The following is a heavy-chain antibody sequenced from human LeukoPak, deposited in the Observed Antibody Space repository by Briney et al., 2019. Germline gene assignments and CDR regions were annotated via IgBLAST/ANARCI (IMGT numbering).Heavy chain of an antibody. CDR2: ISSSSSYT. V-gene: IGHV3-11*05. CDR3: AREGPNRSGQAFDI. CDR1: GFTFSDYY. Sequence: PGRSLRLSCAASGFTFSDYYMSWIRQAPGKGLEWVSYISSSSSYTNYADSVKGRFTISRDNAKNSLYLQMNSLRAEDTAVYYCAREGPNRSGQAFDIWGQGTMVTVSS. D-gene: IGHD3-10*01. J-gene: IGHJ3*02.